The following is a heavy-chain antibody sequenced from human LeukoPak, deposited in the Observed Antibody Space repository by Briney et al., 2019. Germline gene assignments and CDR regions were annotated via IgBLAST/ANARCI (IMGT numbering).Heavy chain of an antibody. CDR2: ISGSGGST. J-gene: IGHJ6*02. CDR3: AKASPQWLGNYYYYYGMDV. V-gene: IGHV3-23*01. D-gene: IGHD6-19*01. Sequence: GGSLRLSCAASGFTFSSYAMSWVRQAPGKGLEWVSAISGSGGSTYYADSVKGRFTISRDNSKNTLYLQMNSLRAEDTAAYYCAKASPQWLGNYYYYYGMDVWGQGTTVTVSS. CDR1: GFTFSSYA.